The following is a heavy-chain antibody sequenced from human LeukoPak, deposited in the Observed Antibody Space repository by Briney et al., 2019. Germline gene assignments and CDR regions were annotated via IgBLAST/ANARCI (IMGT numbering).Heavy chain of an antibody. Sequence: GRSLRLSCAASGFTFSSYAMHWVRQAPGKGLEWVAVISYDGSNKYYADSVKGRFTISRDNSKNTLYLQMNSLRAEDTAVYYCARDFLRGYFDYWGQGTLVTVSS. J-gene: IGHJ4*02. CDR1: GFTFSSYA. V-gene: IGHV3-30-3*01. CDR2: ISYDGSNK. CDR3: ARDFLRGYFDY. D-gene: IGHD3-3*01.